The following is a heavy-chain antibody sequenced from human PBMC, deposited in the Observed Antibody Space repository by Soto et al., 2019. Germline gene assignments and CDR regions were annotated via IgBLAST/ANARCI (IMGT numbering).Heavy chain of an antibody. V-gene: IGHV1-2*04. CDR2: INPNSGGT. D-gene: IGHD2-15*01. CDR1: GYTFTGYY. J-gene: IGHJ6*02. CDR3: ARGYCSGGSCPHYYYYYGMDV. Sequence: GASVKVSCKASGYTFTGYYMHWVRQAPGQGLEWMGWINPNSGGTNYAQKFQGWVTMTRDTSISTAYMELSRLRSDDTAVYYCARGYCSGGSCPHYYYYYGMDVWGQGTTVTVSS.